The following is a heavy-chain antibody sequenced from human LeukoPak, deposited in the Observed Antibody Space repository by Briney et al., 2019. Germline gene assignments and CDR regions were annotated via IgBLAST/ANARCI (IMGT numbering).Heavy chain of an antibody. V-gene: IGHV3-23*01. CDR2: ISGRGGST. D-gene: IGHD4-23*01. CDR1: GFTFSSYA. CDR3: AKATTVVTYGY. Sequence: GGSLRLSCAASGFTFSSYAMSWVRQAPGKGLEWVSAISGRGGSTYYADSVKGRFTISRDNSKNTLYLQMDCLRAEDTAVYYCAKATTVVTYGYWGQGTLVTVSS. J-gene: IGHJ4*02.